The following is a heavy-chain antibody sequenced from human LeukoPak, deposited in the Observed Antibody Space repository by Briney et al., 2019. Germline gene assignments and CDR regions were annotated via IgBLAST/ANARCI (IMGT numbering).Heavy chain of an antibody. CDR1: GFTFDDYA. CDR2: ISWNSGSI. CDR3: AKGYRQGRWLSLDY. Sequence: PGGSLRLSCAASGFTFDDYAMHWVRQAPGKGLEWVSGISWNSGSIGYAASVRGRFTISRDNAKNSLYLQMNSLRAEDTALYYCAKGYRQGRWLSLDYWGQGTLVTVSS. D-gene: IGHD5-24*01. J-gene: IGHJ4*02. V-gene: IGHV3-9*01.